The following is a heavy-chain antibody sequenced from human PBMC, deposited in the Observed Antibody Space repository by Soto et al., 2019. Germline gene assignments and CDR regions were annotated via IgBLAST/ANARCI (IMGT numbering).Heavy chain of an antibody. Sequence: PSETLSLTCTVSGGSISSSSYYWGWIRQPPGKGLEWIGSIYYSGSTYYNPSLKSRVTISVDTSKNQFSLKLSSVTAADTAVYYCARHFRDDSSSWYPNWFDPWGQGTLVTVSS. J-gene: IGHJ5*02. D-gene: IGHD6-13*01. CDR3: ARHFRDDSSSWYPNWFDP. CDR1: GGSISSSSYY. V-gene: IGHV4-39*01. CDR2: IYYSGST.